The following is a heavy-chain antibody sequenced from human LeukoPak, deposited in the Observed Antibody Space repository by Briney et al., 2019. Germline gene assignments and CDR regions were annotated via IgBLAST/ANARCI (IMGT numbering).Heavy chain of an antibody. V-gene: IGHV3-30*03. CDR1: GFTFSSYG. Sequence: PGRALRLSCAASGFTFSSYGMNGLRQAPGKGLEWVAVISYDGSNKYYADSVKGRFTISRDNSKNTLYLQMNSLRAEDTAVYYCVFEGRADAFDIWGQGTMVTVSS. CDR2: ISYDGSNK. CDR3: VFEGRADAFDI. J-gene: IGHJ3*02. D-gene: IGHD3-10*01.